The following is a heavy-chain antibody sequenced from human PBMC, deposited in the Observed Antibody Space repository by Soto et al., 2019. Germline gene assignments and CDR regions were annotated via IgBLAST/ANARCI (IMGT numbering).Heavy chain of an antibody. CDR2: IRHKVDSYTT. CDR3: AKYCSGGSCYCY. Sequence: EVQLVESGGGLVQPGGSLRLSCAASGFTFSDHYMDWVRQAPGKGLEWVGRIRHKVDSYTTEYAASVKGRFTISRDDSKDSLYLKMSSVKTGAPAVYYCAKYCSGGSCYCYGAQGTLVTVPS. V-gene: IGHV3-72*01. D-gene: IGHD2-15*01. J-gene: IGHJ4*02. CDR1: GFTFSDHY.